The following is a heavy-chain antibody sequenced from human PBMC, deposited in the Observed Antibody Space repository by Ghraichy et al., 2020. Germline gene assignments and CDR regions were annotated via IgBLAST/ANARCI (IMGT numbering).Heavy chain of an antibody. Sequence: SGPTLVKPTQTLTLTCTFSGFSLSTSGVGVGWIRQPPGKALEWLALIYWDDDKRYSPSLKSRLTITKDTSKNQVVLTMTNMDPVDTATYYCAHSNYDFWSGYYKFWYFDLWGRGTLVTVSS. V-gene: IGHV2-5*02. CDR3: AHSNYDFWSGYYKFWYFDL. D-gene: IGHD3-3*01. CDR1: GFSLSTSGVG. J-gene: IGHJ2*01. CDR2: IYWDDDK.